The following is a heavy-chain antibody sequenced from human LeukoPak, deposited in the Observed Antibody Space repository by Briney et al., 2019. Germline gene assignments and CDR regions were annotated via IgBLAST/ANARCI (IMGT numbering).Heavy chain of an antibody. CDR3: ARSYYYDSSGYYLPFDY. Sequence: GASLKISCEGSGYSFTSYWIGWVRPLPGKGLEWMGIIYPGDSDTRYSPSFQGQVTISADKSISTAYLQWSSLKASDTAMYYCARSYYYDSSGYYLPFDYWGQGTLVTVSS. V-gene: IGHV5-51*01. D-gene: IGHD3-22*01. CDR1: GYSFTSYW. CDR2: IYPGDSDT. J-gene: IGHJ4*02.